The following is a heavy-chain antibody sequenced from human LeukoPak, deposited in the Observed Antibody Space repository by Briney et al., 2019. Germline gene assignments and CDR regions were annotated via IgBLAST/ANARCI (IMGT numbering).Heavy chain of an antibody. CDR3: ARETTIAARPGHNWFDP. D-gene: IGHD6-6*01. V-gene: IGHV3-21*01. CDR2: ISSGGSYI. J-gene: IGHJ5*02. CDR1: GFTFSSYS. Sequence: GGSLRLSCAAPGFTFSSYSMNWVRQAPGKGLEWVSSISSGGSYIYYADSVKGRFTISRDNANNSLYLQMISLRAEETAVYYCARETTIAARPGHNWFDPWGQGTLVTVSS.